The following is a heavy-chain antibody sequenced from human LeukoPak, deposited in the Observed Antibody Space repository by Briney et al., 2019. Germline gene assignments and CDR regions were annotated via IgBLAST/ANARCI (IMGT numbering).Heavy chain of an antibody. CDR1: GDSISSSTYY. V-gene: IGHV4-39*01. J-gene: IGHJ4*02. Sequence: SETLSLTCTVSGDSISSSTYYWGWIRQSPGKGLEWIGSIYYSGSTSYNPSLKSRVTISGDTSNKQFSLNLSSVTAADTAMYYCARYRIDLYFFDFWGQGTLVTVSS. D-gene: IGHD2-15*01. CDR2: IYYSGST. CDR3: ARYRIDLYFFDF.